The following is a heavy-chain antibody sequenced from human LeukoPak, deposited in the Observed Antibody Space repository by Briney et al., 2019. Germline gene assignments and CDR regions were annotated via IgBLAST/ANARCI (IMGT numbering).Heavy chain of an antibody. D-gene: IGHD3-3*01. CDR2: IIPIFGTA. J-gene: IGHJ4*02. V-gene: IGHV1-69*13. CDR1: GGTFSSYA. CDR3: ARDSGDFWSGPPFDY. Sequence: ASVKVSCKASGGTFSSYAISWVRQAPGQGLEWMGGIIPIFGTANYAQKFQGRVTITADESTSTAYMELSSLRSEDTAVYYCARDSGDFWSGPPFDYWGQGTLVTVSS.